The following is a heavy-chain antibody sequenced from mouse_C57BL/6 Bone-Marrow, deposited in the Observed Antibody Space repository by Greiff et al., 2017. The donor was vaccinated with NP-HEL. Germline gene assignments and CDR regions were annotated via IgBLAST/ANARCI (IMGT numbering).Heavy chain of an antibody. V-gene: IGHV5-4*01. CDR1: GFTFSSYA. Sequence: EVQVVESGGGLVKPGGSLKLSCAASGFTFSSYAMSWVRQTPEKRLEWVATISDGGSYTYYPDNVKGRFTISRDNAKNNLYLQMSHLKSEDTAMYYCARDLITTVVATRYFDVWGTGTTVTVSS. J-gene: IGHJ1*03. CDR3: ARDLITTVVATRYFDV. CDR2: ISDGGSYT. D-gene: IGHD1-1*01.